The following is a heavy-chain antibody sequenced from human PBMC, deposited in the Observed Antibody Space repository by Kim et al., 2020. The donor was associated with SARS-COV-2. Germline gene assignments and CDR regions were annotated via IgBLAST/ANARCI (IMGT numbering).Heavy chain of an antibody. D-gene: IGHD2-2*01. CDR2: ISAYNGNT. Sequence: ASVKVSCKASGYTFTSYGISWVRQAPGQGLEWMGWISAYNGNTNYAQKLQGRVTMTTDTSTSTAYMELRSLRSDDTAVYYCARGDIVVVPAAKRYDAFDIWGQGTMVTVSS. V-gene: IGHV1-18*04. J-gene: IGHJ3*02. CDR1: GYTFTSYG. CDR3: ARGDIVVVPAAKRYDAFDI.